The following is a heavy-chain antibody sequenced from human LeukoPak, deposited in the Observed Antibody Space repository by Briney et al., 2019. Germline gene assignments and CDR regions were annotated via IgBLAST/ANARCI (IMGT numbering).Heavy chain of an antibody. V-gene: IGHV4-38-2*02. D-gene: IGHD3-10*01. CDR2: IYHGGST. CDR3: ARHYNSGTYPLDY. Sequence: SDTLSLTCTVSGYSISSGYYWGWIRPPPGKGLEWIGSIYHGGSTNYRPSLKSRVTISVDTSKNQFSLKLSSVTAADTAVYYCARHYNSGTYPLDYWGQGTLVTVSS. CDR1: GYSISSGYY. J-gene: IGHJ4*02.